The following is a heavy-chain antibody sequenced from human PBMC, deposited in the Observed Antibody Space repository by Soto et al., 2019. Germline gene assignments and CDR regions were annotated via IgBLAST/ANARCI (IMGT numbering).Heavy chain of an antibody. CDR3: AKGSSYGLTYIDY. Sequence: EVQLLESGGGLVQPGGSLRLSCAASGFTFRSYAMNWVRQAPGKGLEWVSLIYGSGGSTYYADSVKGRFTISRDNSKNTLYLQVNSLRAEDTAVYYCAKGSSYGLTYIDYWGQGTLVTVSS. CDR1: GFTFRSYA. CDR2: IYGSGGST. V-gene: IGHV3-23*01. J-gene: IGHJ4*02. D-gene: IGHD5-18*01.